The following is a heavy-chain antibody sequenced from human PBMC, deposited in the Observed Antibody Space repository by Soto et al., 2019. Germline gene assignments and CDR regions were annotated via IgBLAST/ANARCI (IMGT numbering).Heavy chain of an antibody. CDR2: IFYSGGT. CDR3: ARAGGNFDP. V-gene: IGHV4-59*11. Sequence: SETLSLTCTVSGGSISGHYWCWIRQPPGKAPEWIGQIFYSGGTNYNPSLEGRVTMSVDTSKNQFSLKLSSMTAADTAVYYCARAGGNFDPWGQGTLVTVSS. J-gene: IGHJ5*02. CDR1: GGSISGHY.